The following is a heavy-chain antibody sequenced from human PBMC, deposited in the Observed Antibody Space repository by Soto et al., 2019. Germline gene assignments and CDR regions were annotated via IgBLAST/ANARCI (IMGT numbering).Heavy chain of an antibody. Sequence: QVQLQESDPGLVKPSQNLSLTCSVSGGSISSGGYYWSWIRQPPGKGLEWIGYIYYSANTHYNPSLKGRVSISADTSKNQFSLNLSSVTAADTAVYYCARSGGNSYYYGIDVWGQGTTVTVSS. D-gene: IGHD3-10*01. J-gene: IGHJ6*02. CDR1: GGSISSGGYY. CDR2: IYYSANT. V-gene: IGHV4-31*02. CDR3: ARSGGNSYYYGIDV.